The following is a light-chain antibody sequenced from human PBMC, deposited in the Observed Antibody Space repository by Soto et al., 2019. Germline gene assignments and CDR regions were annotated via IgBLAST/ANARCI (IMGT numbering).Light chain of an antibody. CDR1: QSVSSSY. J-gene: IGKJ4*01. Sequence: EIVLTQSPGTLSLSPGERATLSCRASQSVSSSYLAWYQQTPGQAPRLLIYGAYSRATGIPDRFSGSGSGTDFTVSISRLEAEDCAVYYCQQYGISPPLTFGGGTKVEIK. V-gene: IGKV3-20*01. CDR2: GAY. CDR3: QQYGISPPLT.